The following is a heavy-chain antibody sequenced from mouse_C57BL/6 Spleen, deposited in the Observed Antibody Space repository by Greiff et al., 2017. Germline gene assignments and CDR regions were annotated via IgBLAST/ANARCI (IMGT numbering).Heavy chain of an antibody. D-gene: IGHD2-5*01. CDR1: GYSFTDYN. J-gene: IGHJ3*01. CDR3: ARPNYSNYQAFAY. Sequence: VHVKQSGPELVKPGASVKISCKASGYSFTDYNMNWVKQSNGKSLEWIGVINPNYGTTSYNQKFKGKATLTVDQSSSTAYMQLNSLTSEDSAVYYCARPNYSNYQAFAYWGQGTLVTVSA. V-gene: IGHV1-39*01. CDR2: INPNYGTT.